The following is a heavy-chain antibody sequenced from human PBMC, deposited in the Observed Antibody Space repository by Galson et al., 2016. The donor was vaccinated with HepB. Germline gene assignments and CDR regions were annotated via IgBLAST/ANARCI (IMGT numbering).Heavy chain of an antibody. CDR1: GLSVSINY. CDR3: ARTQRNGDELDY. J-gene: IGHJ4*02. Sequence: SLRLSCAASGLSVSINYMSWVRQAPGKGLEWVSVIYSGGSTFYADSVKGRFTISRDNAKNSLFLQMNSLSAEDTAVYYCARTQRNGDELDYWGQGTLVTVSS. V-gene: IGHV3-66*01. CDR2: IYSGGST. D-gene: IGHD4-17*01.